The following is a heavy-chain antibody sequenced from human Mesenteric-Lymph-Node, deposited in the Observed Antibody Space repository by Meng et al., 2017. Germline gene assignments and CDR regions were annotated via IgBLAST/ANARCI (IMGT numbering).Heavy chain of an antibody. D-gene: IGHD6-13*01. Sequence: SVKVSCKASGGPFSSYAISWVRQAPGQGLEWMGGIIPIFGTANYAQKFQGRVTITTDESTSTAYMELSSLRSEDTAVYYCARDRAAAAGSLDYWGQGTLVTVSS. V-gene: IGHV1-69*05. J-gene: IGHJ4*02. CDR1: GGPFSSYA. CDR3: ARDRAAAAGSLDY. CDR2: IIPIFGTA.